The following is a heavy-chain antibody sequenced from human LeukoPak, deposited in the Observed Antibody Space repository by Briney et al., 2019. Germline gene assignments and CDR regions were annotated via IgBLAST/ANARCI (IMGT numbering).Heavy chain of an antibody. J-gene: IGHJ4*02. V-gene: IGHV1-8*01. CDR2: MNPNSGNT. D-gene: IGHD5-12*01. Sequence: ASVKVSCKASGYTFTSYDINWVRQATGQGLEWMGWMNPNSGNTGYAQKFQGRVTMTRNTSISTAYMELSSLRSEDTALYYCAKDVGYSGYDGYFDYWGQGTLVTVSS. CDR3: AKDVGYSGYDGYFDY. CDR1: GYTFTSYD.